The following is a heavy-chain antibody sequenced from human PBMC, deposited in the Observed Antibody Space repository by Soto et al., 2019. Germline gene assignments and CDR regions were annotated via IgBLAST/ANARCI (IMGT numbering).Heavy chain of an antibody. V-gene: IGHV5-51*01. Sequence: GESLKISCKGSGYSFTSYWIGWVRQMPGKGLEWMGIIYPGDSDTRYSPSFQGQVTISADKSISTAYLQWSSLKASDTAMYYCARRCSGGSCYLGAFDIWGQGTMVTGS. CDR3: ARRCSGGSCYLGAFDI. CDR2: IYPGDSDT. D-gene: IGHD2-15*01. J-gene: IGHJ3*02. CDR1: GYSFTSYW.